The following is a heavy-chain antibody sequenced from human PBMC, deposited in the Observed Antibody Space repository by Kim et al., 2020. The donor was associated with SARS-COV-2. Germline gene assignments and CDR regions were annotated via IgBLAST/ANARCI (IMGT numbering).Heavy chain of an antibody. CDR3: ARDGVGATKIDY. D-gene: IGHD1-26*01. V-gene: IGHV1-18*01. Sequence: NYAQTLQGRVTMTTDTSTSTAYMELRSLRSDDTAVYYCARDGVGATKIDYWGQGTLVTVSS. J-gene: IGHJ4*02.